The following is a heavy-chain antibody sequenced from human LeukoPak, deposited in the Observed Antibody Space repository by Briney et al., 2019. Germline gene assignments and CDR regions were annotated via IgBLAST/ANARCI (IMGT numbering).Heavy chain of an antibody. CDR3: AKLSNYGILTGNSWFDS. V-gene: IGHV4-59*08. CDR2: IYYSGST. J-gene: IGHJ5*01. D-gene: IGHD3-9*01. CDR1: GGSITSYY. Sequence: SETLSLTCTVSGGSITSYYWTWIRQPPGKALEWIGYIYYSGSTSYSPSLKSRVTISLDKSKTQFFLKLSSVAAADTAVYYCAKLSNYGILTGNSWFDSWGQGTLVTVSS.